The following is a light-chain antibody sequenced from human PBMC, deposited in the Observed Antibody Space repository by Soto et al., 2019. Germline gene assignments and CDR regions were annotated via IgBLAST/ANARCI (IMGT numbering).Light chain of an antibody. CDR1: TGAVTSGYY. CDR2: STS. Sequence: QAVVTQEPSLTVSPGGTVTLTCASSTGAVTSGYYPSWFQQKPGQAPKPLIYSTSNKHSWTPARFSGSLLGGKAALTLSGAQPDDEADYYCLLYHGGAVVFGGGTKLTVL. CDR3: LLYHGGAVV. V-gene: IGLV7-43*01. J-gene: IGLJ2*01.